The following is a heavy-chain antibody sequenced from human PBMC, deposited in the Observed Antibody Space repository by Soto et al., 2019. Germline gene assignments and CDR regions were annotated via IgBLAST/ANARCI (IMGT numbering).Heavy chain of an antibody. D-gene: IGHD6-6*01. CDR2: INHSGST. V-gene: IGHV4-34*01. CDR1: GGSFSGYY. J-gene: IGHJ6*02. Sequence: SETLSLTCAVYGGSFSGYYWSWIRQPPGKGLEWIGEINHSGSTNCNPSLKSRVTISVDTSKNQFSLKLSSVTAADTAVYYCARGRRIEARTGYYYYGMDVWGQGTTVPVS. CDR3: ARGRRIEARTGYYYYGMDV.